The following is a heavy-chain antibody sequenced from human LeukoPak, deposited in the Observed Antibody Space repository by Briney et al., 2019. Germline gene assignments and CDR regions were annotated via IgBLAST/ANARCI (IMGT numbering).Heavy chain of an antibody. Sequence: GGSLRLSCAASGFRFSSYAMSWVRQAPGKGLEWVSAVSGSGGGAYYADSVRGRFTISRDNSKNTLYLQMNSLRAEDTAIYYCAKDRATMVKTAGAFDIWGQGTMVTVSS. D-gene: IGHD4/OR15-4a*01. CDR2: VSGSGGGA. CDR3: AKDRATMVKTAGAFDI. CDR1: GFRFSSYA. V-gene: IGHV3-23*01. J-gene: IGHJ3*02.